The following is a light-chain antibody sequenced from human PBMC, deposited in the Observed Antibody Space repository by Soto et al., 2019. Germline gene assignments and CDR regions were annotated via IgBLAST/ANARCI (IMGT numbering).Light chain of an antibody. CDR3: QVWDSSGDHPV. V-gene: IGLV2-11*01. CDR2: DVS. CDR1: SSDVGGYNY. Sequence: QSVLTQPRSVSGSPGQSVTISCTGTSSDVGGYNYVSWYQQYSGKAPKLVIYDVSKRPSGVPDRFSGSKSDNTASLTISGLQAEDEADYYCQVWDSSGDHPVFGGGTKLTVL. J-gene: IGLJ2*01.